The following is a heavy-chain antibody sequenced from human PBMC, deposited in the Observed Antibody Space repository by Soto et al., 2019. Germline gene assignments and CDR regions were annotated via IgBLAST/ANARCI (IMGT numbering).Heavy chain of an antibody. CDR1: GGSISSSNFF. Sequence: PEETLSLTCTVSGGSISSSNFFWGWIRQPPGKGLEWIASIYYSGSTYYTPSLMSRVTISADTSNNQFSLKLSSVTAADSAVYYCARHILIAVADYWGQGTLVIVSS. J-gene: IGHJ4*02. CDR3: ARHILIAVADY. CDR2: IYYSGST. V-gene: IGHV4-39*01. D-gene: IGHD6-19*01.